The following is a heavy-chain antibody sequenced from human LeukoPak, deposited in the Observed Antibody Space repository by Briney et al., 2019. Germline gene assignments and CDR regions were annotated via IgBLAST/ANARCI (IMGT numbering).Heavy chain of an antibody. J-gene: IGHJ3*01. V-gene: IGHV3-48*02. CDR1: EFAFSIYS. D-gene: IGHD3-10*01. CDR2: ISKSGRTI. Sequence: GGSLRLSCSASEFAFSIYSMDWVRQAPGKGMEWVSYISKSGRTIYYLDSVKGRFTISRDDAKNSLDLQMNSLRDEDTAVYYCARGHYYGSGSYFDPRTDPVNDAFDVWGQGTMVTVSS. CDR3: ARGHYYGSGSYFDPRTDPVNDAFDV.